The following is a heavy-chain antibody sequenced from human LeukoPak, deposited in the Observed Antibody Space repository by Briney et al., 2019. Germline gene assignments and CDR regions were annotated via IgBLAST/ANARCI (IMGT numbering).Heavy chain of an antibody. CDR3: ARGLWSPELGIVGATTNPTTFDY. CDR1: GYTFTSYG. V-gene: IGHV1-18*01. J-gene: IGHJ4*02. CDR2: ISAYNGNT. Sequence: GASVKVSCKASGYTFTSYGISWVRQAPGQGLEWMGWISAYNGNTNYAQKLQGRITMTTDTSTSTAYMELRSLRSDDTAVYYCARGLWSPELGIVGATTNPTTFDYWGQGTLVTVSS. D-gene: IGHD1-26*01.